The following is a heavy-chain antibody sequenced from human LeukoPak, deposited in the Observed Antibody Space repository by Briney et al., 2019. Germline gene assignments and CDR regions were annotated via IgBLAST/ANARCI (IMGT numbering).Heavy chain of an antibody. J-gene: IGHJ3*02. D-gene: IGHD1-1*01. CDR3: ARVLAGSAFDI. CDR1: GFTFDDYG. CDR2: IHTGGTI. V-gene: IGHV3-53*01. Sequence: GGSLRLSCAASGFTFDDYGMSWVRQAPGKGLEWVSIIHTGGTIYYADSVKGRFTISRDISKNMLFLQMNSLRAEDTAVYYCARVLAGSAFDIWGQGTMVIVSS.